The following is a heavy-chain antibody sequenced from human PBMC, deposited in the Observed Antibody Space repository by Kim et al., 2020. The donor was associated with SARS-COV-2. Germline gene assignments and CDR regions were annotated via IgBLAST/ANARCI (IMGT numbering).Heavy chain of an antibody. D-gene: IGHD6-13*01. V-gene: IGHV3-11*01. CDR3: ARTVAAITSRRYFDL. J-gene: IGHJ2*01. Sequence: DAVKGRFTISRDNAKNSLYLQMNSLRAEDTAVYYCARTVAAITSRRYFDLWGRGTLVTVSS.